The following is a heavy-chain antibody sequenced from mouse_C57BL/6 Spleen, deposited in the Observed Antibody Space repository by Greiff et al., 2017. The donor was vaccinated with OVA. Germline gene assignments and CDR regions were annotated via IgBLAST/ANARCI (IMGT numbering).Heavy chain of an antibody. V-gene: IGHV1-64*01. CDR1: GYTFTSYW. D-gene: IGHD2-1*01. CDR2: IHPNSGST. CDR3: ARTGIYYDAMDY. J-gene: IGHJ4*01. Sequence: VQLQQPGAELVKPGASVKLSCKASGYTFTSYWMHWVKQRPGQGLEWIGMIHPNSGSTNYNEKFKSKATLTVDKSSSTAYMQLSSLTSEDSAVYYCARTGIYYDAMDYWGQGTSVTVSS.